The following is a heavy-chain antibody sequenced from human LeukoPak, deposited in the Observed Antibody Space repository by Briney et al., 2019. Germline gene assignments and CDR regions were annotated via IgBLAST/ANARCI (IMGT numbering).Heavy chain of an antibody. CDR2: ISYDGSNK. V-gene: IGHV3-30*04. CDR3: ARVGGEGY. CDR1: GFTFSSYA. Sequence: PGRSLRLSCAASGFTFSSYAMHWVRQAPGKGLGWVAVISYDGSNKYYADSVKGRFTISRDNSKNPLYLQMNSLRAEDTAVYYCARVGGEGYWGQGTLVTVSS. D-gene: IGHD3-3*01. J-gene: IGHJ4*02.